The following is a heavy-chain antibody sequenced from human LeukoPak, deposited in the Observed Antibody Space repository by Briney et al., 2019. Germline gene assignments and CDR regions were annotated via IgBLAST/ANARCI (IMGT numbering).Heavy chain of an antibody. V-gene: IGHV1-46*01. CDR2: INPSGGST. CDR3: ARAGGVKTAALDLDY. Sequence: GASVKVSCKASGYTFTSYYMHWVRQAPGQGLEWMGIINPSGGSTSYAQKFQGRVTMTRDTSTSTVYMELSSLRSEDTAVYYCARAGGVKTAALDLDYWGQGTLVTVSS. D-gene: IGHD6-25*01. CDR1: GYTFTSYY. J-gene: IGHJ4*02.